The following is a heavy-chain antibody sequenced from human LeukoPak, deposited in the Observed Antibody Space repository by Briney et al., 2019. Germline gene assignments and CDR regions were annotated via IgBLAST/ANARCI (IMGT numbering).Heavy chain of an antibody. J-gene: IGHJ5*02. CDR3: ASALYYYDSSGYYYWFDP. V-gene: IGHV3-21*01. D-gene: IGHD3-22*01. Sequence: MTGGSLRLSCAASGFTFSSYSVNWVRQAPGKGLEWVSSISSTSSYIYYADSVKGRFTISRDNAKNSLFLQMNSLRAEDTDVYYCASALYYYDSSGYYYWFDPWGQGTLVTVSS. CDR1: GFTFSSYS. CDR2: ISSTSSYI.